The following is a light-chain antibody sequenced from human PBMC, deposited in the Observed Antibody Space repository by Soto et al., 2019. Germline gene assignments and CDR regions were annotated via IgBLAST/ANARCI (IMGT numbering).Light chain of an antibody. J-gene: IGKJ2*01. CDR1: QSVSSY. Sequence: EIVLTQSPATLSLSPGESATLSCRASQSVSSYLAWFQQKPGQPPRLLIYDASNRATGIPARLSGSGSGTDFTLTISSLEPEDFAVYYCQQRYNWPYTFGQGNKLEIK. V-gene: IGKV3-11*01. CDR3: QQRYNWPYT. CDR2: DAS.